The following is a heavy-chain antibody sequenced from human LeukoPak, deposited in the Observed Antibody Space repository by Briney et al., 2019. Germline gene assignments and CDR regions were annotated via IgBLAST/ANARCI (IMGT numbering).Heavy chain of an antibody. J-gene: IGHJ4*02. CDR3: ARELDDFDY. CDR2: INSDGSST. D-gene: IGHD6-6*01. CDR1: GFTFDDYA. V-gene: IGHV3-74*01. Sequence: GRSLRLSCAASGFTFDDYAMHWVRQAPGKGLVWVSRINSDGSSTSYADSVKGRFTISRDNAKNTLYLQMNSLRAEDTAVYYCARELDDFDYWGQGTLVTVSS.